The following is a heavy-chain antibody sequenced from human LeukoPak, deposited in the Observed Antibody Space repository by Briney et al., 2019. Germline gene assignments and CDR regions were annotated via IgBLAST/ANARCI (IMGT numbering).Heavy chain of an antibody. Sequence: GGSLRLSCAASGFTFSSYAMHWVRQAPGKGLEWVAVISYDGSNKYYADSVKGRFTISRDNSKNTLYLQMNSLRAEDTAVYYCARGPYSGYDYWGQGTLATVSS. D-gene: IGHD5-12*01. J-gene: IGHJ4*02. V-gene: IGHV3-30-3*01. CDR3: ARGPYSGYDY. CDR2: ISYDGSNK. CDR1: GFTFSSYA.